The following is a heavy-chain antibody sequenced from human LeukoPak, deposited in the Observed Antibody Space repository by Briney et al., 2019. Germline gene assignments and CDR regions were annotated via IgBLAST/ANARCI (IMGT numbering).Heavy chain of an antibody. D-gene: IGHD2-15*01. CDR1: GFTFSNYW. V-gene: IGHV3-74*01. Sequence: GGSLRLSCAASGFTFSNYWMHWVRQAPGKGLVWVSRINGDGTSTTDADSVKGRFTISRDNAKNTLYLQMNSLRAEDTAVYYCARDTQAARFDYWGQGTLVTVSS. CDR3: ARDTQAARFDY. J-gene: IGHJ4*02. CDR2: INGDGTST.